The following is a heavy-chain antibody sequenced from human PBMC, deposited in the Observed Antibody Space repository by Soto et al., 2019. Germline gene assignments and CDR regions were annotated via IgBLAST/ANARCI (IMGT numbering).Heavy chain of an antibody. D-gene: IGHD6-13*01. CDR1: GVSIASHY. V-gene: IGHV4-59*11. CDR3: ARSYSSRWSYYYYYYYGMDV. CDR2: IYYSGST. Sequence: LDTLSLTCTVAGVSIASHYWSWIRKHPGKGLWWIGYIYYSGSTNYNPSLKSRVTISVDTSKNQFSLKLSSVTAADTAVYYCARSYSSRWSYYYYYYYGMDVWGQGTTVTVSS. J-gene: IGHJ6*02.